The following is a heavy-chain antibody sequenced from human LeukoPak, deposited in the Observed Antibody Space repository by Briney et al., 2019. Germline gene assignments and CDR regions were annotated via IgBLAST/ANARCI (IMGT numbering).Heavy chain of an antibody. D-gene: IGHD6-13*01. CDR1: GGSISSYY. V-gene: IGHV4-59*01. CDR3: ARASIAAAGIDY. CDR2: IYYRGST. J-gene: IGHJ4*02. Sequence: PSETLSLTCTVSGGSISSYYWSSIRQPPGKGLEWIGYIYYRGSTNYNPSLKSRVTISVDTSKNQFSLKLSSVTAADTAVYYCARASIAAAGIDYWGQGTLVTVSS.